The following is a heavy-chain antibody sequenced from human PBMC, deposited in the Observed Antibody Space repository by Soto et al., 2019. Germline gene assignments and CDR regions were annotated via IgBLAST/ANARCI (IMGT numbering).Heavy chain of an antibody. D-gene: IGHD3-10*01. CDR2: IYSTGTT. CDR3: AKDGRGSGSHYNSFGY. V-gene: IGHV3-53*01. J-gene: IGHJ4*02. CDR1: GFTVGNNY. Sequence: EVQLVESGGGLIQPGGSLKLSCAASGFTVGNNYMSWVRQAPGKGLEWVSLIYSTGTTKYADSVKGRFTVSRDNAKNTVDRQMNSRRAEDTAVYYCAKDGRGSGSHYNSFGYWGQGTLVTVSS.